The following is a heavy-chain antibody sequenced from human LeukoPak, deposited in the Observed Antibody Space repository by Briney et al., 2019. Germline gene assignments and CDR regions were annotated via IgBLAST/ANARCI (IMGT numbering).Heavy chain of an antibody. CDR3: ARGMFRLAAGPVPSYY. D-gene: IGHD6-6*01. CDR2: MDRNSGNT. V-gene: IGHV1-8*01. CDR1: GYTFTSYA. Sequence: ASVKVSCKASGYTFTSYAINWVRQATGQGLEWIGGMDRNSGNTGYAEKVQGRVTMTRDTSISTAYMQLSSLRSEDTAVYYCARGMFRLAAGPVPSYYWGQGTLVTVSS. J-gene: IGHJ4*02.